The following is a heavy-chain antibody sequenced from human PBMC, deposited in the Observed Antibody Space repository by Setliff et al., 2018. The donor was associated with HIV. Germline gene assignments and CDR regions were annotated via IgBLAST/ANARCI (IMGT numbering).Heavy chain of an antibody. J-gene: IGHJ4*02. CDR2: ISSGGEIM. CDR3: AKDPRAAVATICDY. V-gene: IGHV3-23*01. CDR1: GFTFSSYS. Sequence: GGSLRLSCAASGFTFSSYSMNWVRQAPGKGLEWVSAISSGGEIMFYADSVKGRFTISRDNSKNTLYLQMNSLRAEDTAVYYCAKDPRAAVATICDYWGQGTLVTVSS. D-gene: IGHD5-12*01.